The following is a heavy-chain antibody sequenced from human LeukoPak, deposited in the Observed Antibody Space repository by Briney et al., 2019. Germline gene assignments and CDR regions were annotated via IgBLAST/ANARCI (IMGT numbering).Heavy chain of an antibody. V-gene: IGHV3-7*05. CDR1: GFPFRSYW. CDR2: IKQDGSQK. Sequence: GGSLRLSCAASGFPFRSYWMSWVRQAPGKGLEWVANIKQDGSQKYYVDSVKGRFTISRDNAKNSLYLQMNSLRTQETAVYYCAKTTRLPHDDLDIWGQGTMVTVSS. CDR3: AKTTRLPHDDLDI. D-gene: IGHD1-14*01. J-gene: IGHJ3*02.